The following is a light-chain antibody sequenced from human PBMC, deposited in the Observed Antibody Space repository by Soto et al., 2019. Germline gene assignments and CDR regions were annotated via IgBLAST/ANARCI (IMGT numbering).Light chain of an antibody. V-gene: IGKV1-39*01. CDR2: GAS. CDR3: QQYNSYSPWT. J-gene: IGKJ1*01. Sequence: DIQMTQSPSSLSASVGDRVTITCRASQSINKYINWYQQKPGKAPNLLINGASSLQSGVPSRFSGSGSGTDFTLTISDLQPEDFATYYCQQYNSYSPWTFGPGTKVEI. CDR1: QSINKY.